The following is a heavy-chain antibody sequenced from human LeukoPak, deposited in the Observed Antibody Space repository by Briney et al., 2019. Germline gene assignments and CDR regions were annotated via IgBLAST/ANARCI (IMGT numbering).Heavy chain of an antibody. CDR3: ARAPPPLGYCSGGSCYPSDYYYYYMDV. V-gene: IGHV1-46*01. CDR2: INPSGGST. CDR1: GYTFTSYY. Sequence: GASVKVSCKASGYTFTSYYMHWVRQAPGQGLEWMGIINPSGGSTSYAQKFQGRVTMTRDMSTSTVYMELSSLRSEDTAVYYCARAPPPLGYCSGGSCYPSDYYYYYMDVWGKGTTVTVSS. D-gene: IGHD2-15*01. J-gene: IGHJ6*03.